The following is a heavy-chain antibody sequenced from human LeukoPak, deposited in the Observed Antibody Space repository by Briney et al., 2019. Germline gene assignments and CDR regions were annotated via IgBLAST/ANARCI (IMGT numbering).Heavy chain of an antibody. CDR2: IYTSGST. CDR1: GGSISSYY. D-gene: IGHD3-22*01. V-gene: IGHV4-4*07. CDR3: ARDSYYDSSGYYFGLPFDP. Sequence: SETLSLTCTVSGGSISSYYWSWIRQPAGKGLEWIGRIYTSGSTNYNPSLKSRVTMSVDTSKNQFSLKLSSVTAADSAVYYCARDSYYDSSGYYFGLPFDPWGQGTLVTVSS. J-gene: IGHJ5*02.